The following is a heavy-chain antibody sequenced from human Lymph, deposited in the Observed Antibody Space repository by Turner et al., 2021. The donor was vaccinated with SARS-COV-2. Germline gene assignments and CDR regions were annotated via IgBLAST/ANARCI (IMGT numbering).Heavy chain of an antibody. D-gene: IGHD2-2*02. V-gene: IGHV1-18*04. Sequence: QVQLVQSGAEVKKSGASVKVSCRASGYTFSSYGISWVRQAPGKGLEWMGWISVYNGYTNYAQKIQGRVTMTTDTSTSTAYMGLRSLRSDDTAVHYCAREGYCSSTSCYRGQYYYYGMDVWGQGTTVTVSS. CDR2: ISVYNGYT. CDR1: GYTFSSYG. J-gene: IGHJ6*02. CDR3: AREGYCSSTSCYRGQYYYYGMDV.